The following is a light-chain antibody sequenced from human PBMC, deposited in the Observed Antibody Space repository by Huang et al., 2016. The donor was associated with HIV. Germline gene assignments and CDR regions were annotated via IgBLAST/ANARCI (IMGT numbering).Light chain of an antibody. V-gene: IGKV3-11*01. CDR1: QSVSNY. Sequence: EIVLTQSPATLSLSPGERATLSCRASQSVSNYLAWYQRKPGQAPRLLIYGISSRATGIPPRFSGSGSGTDFTLTISSLEPEDFAVYYCQQRYSSWTFGQGTKVEIK. CDR3: QQRYSSWT. CDR2: GIS. J-gene: IGKJ1*01.